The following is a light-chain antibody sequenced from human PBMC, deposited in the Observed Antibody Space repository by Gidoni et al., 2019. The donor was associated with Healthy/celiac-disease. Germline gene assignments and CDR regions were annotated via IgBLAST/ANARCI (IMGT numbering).Light chain of an antibody. J-gene: IGLJ1*01. V-gene: IGLV2-23*01. CDR3: CSYAGSSISYV. Sequence: QSALTQPASVSGSPGQSITISCTGTSSDVGSYNLVSWYQPHPGKAPKLMIYEGSKRPSGVSNRFSGSKSGNTASLTISGLQAEDEADYYCCSYAGSSISYVFGTGTKVTVL. CDR1: SSDVGSYNL. CDR2: EGS.